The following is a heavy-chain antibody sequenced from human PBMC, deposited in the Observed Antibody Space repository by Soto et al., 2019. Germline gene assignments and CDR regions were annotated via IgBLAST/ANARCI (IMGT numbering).Heavy chain of an antibody. Sequence: SETLSLTCTVSGGSISSYYWSWIRQPPGKGLEWIGYIYYSGSTNYNPSLKSRVTISVDTSKNQFSLKLSSVTAADTAVYYCARHTKLGTPPPLIYYYYYYMDVWGKGTTVTVSS. CDR3: ARHTKLGTPPPLIYYYYYYMDV. J-gene: IGHJ6*03. CDR2: IYYSGST. D-gene: IGHD7-27*01. V-gene: IGHV4-59*08. CDR1: GGSISSYY.